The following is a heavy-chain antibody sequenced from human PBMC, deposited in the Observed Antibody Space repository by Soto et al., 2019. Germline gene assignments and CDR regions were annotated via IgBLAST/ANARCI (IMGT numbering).Heavy chain of an antibody. Sequence: KASETLSLTCTVSGGSISSYYWSWIRQPPGKGLEWIGYIYYSGSTNYNPSLKSRVTISVDTSKNQFSLRLSSVTAADTAVYYCARDESGYSYVTYWGQGALVTVSS. J-gene: IGHJ4*02. CDR3: ARDESGYSYVTY. V-gene: IGHV4-59*12. CDR2: IYYSGST. D-gene: IGHD5-18*01. CDR1: GGSISSYY.